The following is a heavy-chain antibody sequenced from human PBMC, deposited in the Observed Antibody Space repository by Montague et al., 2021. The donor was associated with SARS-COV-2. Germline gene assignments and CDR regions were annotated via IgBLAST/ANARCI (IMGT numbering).Heavy chain of an antibody. CDR1: GGSISSGGYY. D-gene: IGHD3-3*01. CDR3: ARDVRYYDFWSGRALTSPDY. J-gene: IGHJ4*02. Sequence: SETLSLTCTVSGGSISSGGYYWSWIRQHPGEGLEWIGSIYHSGSTYYNPSLKSRVTISVDTSKNQFSLKLSSVTAADTAVYYCARDVRYYDFWSGRALTSPDYWGQGTLVTVSS. CDR2: IYHSGST. V-gene: IGHV4-39*07.